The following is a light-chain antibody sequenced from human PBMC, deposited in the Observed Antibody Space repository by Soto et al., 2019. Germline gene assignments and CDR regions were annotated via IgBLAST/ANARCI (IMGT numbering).Light chain of an antibody. CDR1: QTISSW. CDR3: QQYNSYSST. V-gene: IGKV1-5*01. CDR2: AAS. J-gene: IGKJ1*01. Sequence: DIQLTQSPSTLSGSVGDRVTITCRASQTISSWLAWYQQKPGKAPKLLIYAASSLESGVPSRFSGSGSGTEFTLTISSLQPDDFATYYCQQYNSYSSTFGQGTKGDIK.